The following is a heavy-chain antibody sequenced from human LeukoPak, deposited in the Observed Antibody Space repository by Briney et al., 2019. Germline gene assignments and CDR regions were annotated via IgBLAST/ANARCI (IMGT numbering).Heavy chain of an antibody. CDR1: GASVTSSGFY. D-gene: IGHD3-10*01. CDR2: VYYTAST. V-gene: IGHV4-39*01. CDR3: ARHSGSGSLSRPFDP. Sequence: PSETLSLTCSVSGASVTSSGFYWGWLRQPPGKGLEWIATVYYTASTYYNPSLKSRVTISIDTSKNQFSLNLRSVIAADTAVYYCARHSGSGSLSRPFDPWGQGTLVTVSS. J-gene: IGHJ5*02.